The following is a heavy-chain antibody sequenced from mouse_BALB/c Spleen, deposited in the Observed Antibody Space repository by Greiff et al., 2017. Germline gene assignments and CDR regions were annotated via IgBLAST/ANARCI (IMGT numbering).Heavy chain of an antibody. V-gene: IGHV1S81*02. J-gene: IGHJ1*01. CDR1: GYTFTSYW. CDR2: INPSNGRT. CDR3: ALRYWYCDV. Sequence: QVQLQQPGAELVKPGASVKLSCKASGYTFTSYWMHWVKQRPGQGLEWIGEINPSNGRTNYNEKFKSKATLTVDKSSSTAYMQLSSVTSEDSAVYYCALRYWYCDVWGAGTTVTVSS.